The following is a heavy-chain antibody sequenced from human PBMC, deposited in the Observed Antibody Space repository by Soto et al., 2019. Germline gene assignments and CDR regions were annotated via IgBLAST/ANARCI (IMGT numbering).Heavy chain of an antibody. V-gene: IGHV1-69*13. CDR3: ARVGLDCSGGSCYSLSNYYYYGMDV. CDR2: IIPIFGIA. Sequence: SVKVSCKASGGTFSSYAISWVRQAPGQGLEWMGGIIPIFGIANYAQKFRGRVTITADESTSTAYMELSSLRSEDTAVYYCARVGLDCSGGSCYSLSNYYYYGMDVWGQGTTVTVSS. J-gene: IGHJ6*02. CDR1: GGTFSSYA. D-gene: IGHD2-15*01.